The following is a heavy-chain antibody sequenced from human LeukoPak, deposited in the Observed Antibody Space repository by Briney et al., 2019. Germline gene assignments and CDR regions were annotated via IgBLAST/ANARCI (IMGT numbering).Heavy chain of an antibody. CDR3: AKEGMAYYRGVPLDY. CDR1: GFTFSSYA. J-gene: IGHJ4*02. V-gene: IGHV3-64*01. Sequence: PGGSLRLSCAASGFTFSSYAMHWVRQAPGKGLEYVSAISSNGGSTYYANSVKGRFTISRDNSKNTLYLQMNSLRAEDTAVYYCAKEGMAYYRGVPLDYWGQGTLVTVFS. CDR2: ISSNGGST. D-gene: IGHD3-10*01.